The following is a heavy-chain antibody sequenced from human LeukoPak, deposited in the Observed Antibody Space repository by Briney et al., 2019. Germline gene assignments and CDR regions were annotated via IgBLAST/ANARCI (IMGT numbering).Heavy chain of an antibody. Sequence: ASVKVSCKASGYTFTSYGISWVRQAPGQGLEWMGWISAYNGNTNYAQKLQGRVTITADESTSTAYMELSSLRSEDTAVYYCARVGVLDDYGGNGWFDPWGQGTLVTVSS. CDR1: GYTFTSYG. V-gene: IGHV1-18*01. CDR2: ISAYNGNT. J-gene: IGHJ5*02. D-gene: IGHD4-23*01. CDR3: ARVGVLDDYGGNGWFDP.